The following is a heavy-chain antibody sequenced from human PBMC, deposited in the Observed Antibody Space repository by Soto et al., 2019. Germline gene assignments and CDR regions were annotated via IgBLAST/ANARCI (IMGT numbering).Heavy chain of an antibody. Sequence: QVQLVQSGAEVKKPGSSVKVSCKASGGTFSSYAISWVRQAPGQGLEWMGGNIPIFGTANYAQKLQGRLTITEDESTSTAYMELSSLRSEDTAVYYCARDITIFGGGWFDPWGQGTLVTVSS. CDR3: ARDITIFGGGWFDP. CDR1: GGTFSSYA. J-gene: IGHJ5*02. D-gene: IGHD3-3*01. CDR2: NIPIFGTA. V-gene: IGHV1-69*01.